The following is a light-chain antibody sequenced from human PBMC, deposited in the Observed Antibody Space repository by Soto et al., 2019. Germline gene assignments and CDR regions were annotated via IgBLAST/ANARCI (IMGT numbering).Light chain of an antibody. CDR1: QSISKS. J-gene: IGKJ1*01. CDR3: QQSYSGLVA. Sequence: DFQVTQSPSSRSASGAGVVTVGFLASQSISKSLNWCQHKPGKAPELLIYAASTLQSGVPSKFSGSGSGTDFTLTISSLQPEDSASYYCQQSYSGLVAFGQGTKVDIK. V-gene: IGKV1-39*01. CDR2: AAS.